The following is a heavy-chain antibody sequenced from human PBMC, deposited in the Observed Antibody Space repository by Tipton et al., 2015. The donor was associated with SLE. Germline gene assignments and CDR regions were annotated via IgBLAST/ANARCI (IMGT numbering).Heavy chain of an antibody. D-gene: IGHD3-22*01. J-gene: IGHJ4*02. CDR2: IYHTGTT. CDR1: DYSISSTYY. CDR3: ARLSTDYADRSGYGYFDH. Sequence: TLSLTCVVSDYSISSTYYWGWIRQPPGKGLEWIGNIYHTGTTYYIPSLKSRVTISIDTSKNNFSLKMTAVTAADTAVYYCARLSTDYADRSGYGYFDHWGQGTLATVSS. V-gene: IGHV4-38-2*01.